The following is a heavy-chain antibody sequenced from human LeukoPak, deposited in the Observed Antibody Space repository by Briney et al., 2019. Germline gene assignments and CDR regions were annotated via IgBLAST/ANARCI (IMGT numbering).Heavy chain of an antibody. CDR2: IYTSGST. D-gene: IGHD4-17*01. CDR3: ARVRKEGGDHFDY. V-gene: IGHV4-61*02. J-gene: IGHJ4*02. CDR1: GGSISSGSYS. Sequence: SETLSLTCTVSGGSISSGSYSWSWIRQPAGKGLEWIGRIYTSGSTNYNPSLKSRVTMSVDTSKNQFSLKLSSVTAADTAVYYCARVRKEGGDHFDYWGQGTLVTVSS.